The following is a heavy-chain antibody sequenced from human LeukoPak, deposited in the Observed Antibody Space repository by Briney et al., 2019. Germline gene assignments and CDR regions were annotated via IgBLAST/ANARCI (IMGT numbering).Heavy chain of an antibody. CDR2: IYYSGST. J-gene: IGHJ4*02. CDR3: ARQGPSYYDFWSGSYFDY. D-gene: IGHD3-3*01. CDR1: GGSISSSSYY. Sequence: PSETLSLTCTVSGGSISSSSYYWGWIRQPPGKGLEWIGSIYYSGSTYYNPSLMSRVTISVDTSKNQFSLKLSSVTAADTAVYYCARQGPSYYDFWSGSYFDYWGQGTLVTVSS. V-gene: IGHV4-39*01.